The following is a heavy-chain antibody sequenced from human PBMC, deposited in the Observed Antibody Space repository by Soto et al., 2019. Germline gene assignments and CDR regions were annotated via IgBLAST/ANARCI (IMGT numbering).Heavy chain of an antibody. J-gene: IGHJ6*02. D-gene: IGHD6-13*01. CDR2: INPSGGST. CDR3: ARVLQQGVQYYYYYGMDG. V-gene: IGHV1-46*03. Sequence: ASVKVSCKASGYTFTSYYMHWVRQAPGQGLEWMGIINPSGGSTSYAQKFHGRVTMTRDTSTSTVYMELSSLRSEDTAVYYCARVLQQGVQYYYYYGMDGWGQGTTVTVSS. CDR1: GYTFTSYY.